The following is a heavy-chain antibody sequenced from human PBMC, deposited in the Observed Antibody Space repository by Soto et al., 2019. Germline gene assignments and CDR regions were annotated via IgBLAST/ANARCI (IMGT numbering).Heavy chain of an antibody. J-gene: IGHJ4*02. CDR3: IKDAPNGSIDY. D-gene: IGHD3-10*01. CDR2: ISGSGGST. V-gene: IGHV3-23*01. Sequence: GGSLRLSCAASGFTFSSYAMSWVRQAPGKGLEWVSAISGSGGSTYYADSVKGRFTISRDNARNSLYLQMNGLRPDDTALYYCIKDAPNGSIDYWGQGTLVTVSS. CDR1: GFTFSSYA.